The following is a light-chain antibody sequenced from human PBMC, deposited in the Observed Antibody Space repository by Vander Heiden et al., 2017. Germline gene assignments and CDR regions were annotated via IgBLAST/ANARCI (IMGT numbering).Light chain of an antibody. CDR3: LQTYQSLT. J-gene: IGKJ4*01. CDR2: TTS. CDR1: QSISGY. Sequence: DIQITQSPSSLSASVGDRVTITCRASQSISGYLSWYQQKPGKAPKLLISTTSSLQSGVPSRFSGSGSGTDFTLTITSLQPEDFASYFCLQTYQSLTFGGGTKVEIK. V-gene: IGKV1-39*01.